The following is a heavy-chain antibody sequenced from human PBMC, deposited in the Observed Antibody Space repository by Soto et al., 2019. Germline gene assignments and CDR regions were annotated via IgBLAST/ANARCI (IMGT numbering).Heavy chain of an antibody. CDR3: ARSNIGGILVVVPESGWFDP. J-gene: IGHJ5*02. D-gene: IGHD2-15*01. Sequence: QVQLVQSGAEVKKPGSSVKVSCKASGGTFSSYAISWVRQAPGQGLEWMGGIIPIFGTANYAQKFQGRVTITADESTSTAYMELSSLRSEDTAVYYCARSNIGGILVVVPESGWFDPWGQGTLVTVSS. CDR1: GGTFSSYA. CDR2: IIPIFGTA. V-gene: IGHV1-69*12.